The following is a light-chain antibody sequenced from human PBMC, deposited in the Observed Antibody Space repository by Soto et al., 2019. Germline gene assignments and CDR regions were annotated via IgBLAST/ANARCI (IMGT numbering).Light chain of an antibody. J-gene: IGLJ3*02. CDR1: SSDVGGYNY. Sequence: QSALTQPASVSGSPGQSITISCTGTSSDVGGYNYVSWYQQHPGKAPKLMIYEVSNRPSGGSNRFSGSKSGNTASLTISGLQSEDEGDYYCSSYTSSSPRVFGGGTKLTVL. V-gene: IGLV2-14*01. CDR3: SSYTSSSPRV. CDR2: EVS.